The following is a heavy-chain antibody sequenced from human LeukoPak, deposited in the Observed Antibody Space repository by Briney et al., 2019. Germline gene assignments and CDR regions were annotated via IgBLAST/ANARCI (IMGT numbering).Heavy chain of an antibody. D-gene: IGHD5-24*01. CDR2: ISYDGSNK. J-gene: IGHJ4*02. Sequence: AGGSLRLSCAASGFTFSSYAMHWVRQAPGKGQEWVAVISYDGSNKYYADSVKGRFTISRDNSKNTLYLQMNSLRAEDTAVYYCARGGGLGWLQVSYYFDYWGQGTPVTVSS. V-gene: IGHV3-30-3*01. CDR3: ARGGGLGWLQVSYYFDY. CDR1: GFTFSSYA.